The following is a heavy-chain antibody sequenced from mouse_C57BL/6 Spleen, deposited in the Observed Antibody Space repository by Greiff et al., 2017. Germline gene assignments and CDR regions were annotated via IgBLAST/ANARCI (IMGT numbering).Heavy chain of an antibody. CDR2: INPNYGTT. D-gene: IGHD1-1*01. Sequence: VQLKESGPELVKPGASVKISRKAFGYPFTDHNMNWVKQSNGKSPEWIGVINPNYGTTSHNQKFKGKVTLTVDQSSSTAYMQLNSLTSEDSAVYSCAGSSPLDFGVWGTGTTFPVSS. V-gene: IGHV1-39*01. CDR3: AGSSPLDFGV. CDR1: GYPFTDHN. J-gene: IGHJ1*03.